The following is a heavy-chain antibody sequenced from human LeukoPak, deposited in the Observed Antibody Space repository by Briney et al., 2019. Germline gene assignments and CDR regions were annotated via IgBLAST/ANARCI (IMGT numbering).Heavy chain of an antibody. CDR2: IYHSGST. J-gene: IGHJ4*02. V-gene: IGHV4-30-2*01. D-gene: IGHD6-13*01. CDR3: ARHGDSSSWPFDY. Sequence: SQTLSLTCTVSGGSISSGGYYWSWIRQPPGKGLEWIGYIYHSGSTYYNPSLKSRVTISVDRSKNQFSLKLSSVTAADTAEYYCARHGDSSSWPFDYWGQGTLVTVSS. CDR1: GGSISSGGYY.